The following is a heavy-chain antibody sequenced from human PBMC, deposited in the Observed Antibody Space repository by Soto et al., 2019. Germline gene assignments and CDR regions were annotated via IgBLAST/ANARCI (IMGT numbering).Heavy chain of an antibody. Sequence: EVQLVESGGGLVKPGGSLRLSCVASDFTFRNYSLNWVRQAPGKGLEWVSSISSTSTYIYYADSLKGRFTISRDNAKNSLYLQMNSLRAEDTAIYYCVRDLQASAFDIWGQGTLVTVSS. J-gene: IGHJ3*02. CDR2: ISSTSTYI. CDR1: DFTFRNYS. CDR3: VRDLQASAFDI. V-gene: IGHV3-21*01.